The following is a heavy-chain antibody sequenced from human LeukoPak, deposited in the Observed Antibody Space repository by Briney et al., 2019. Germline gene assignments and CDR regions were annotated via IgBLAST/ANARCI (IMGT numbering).Heavy chain of an antibody. Sequence: GGSLRLSCAASGFTVSSDYMSWVRQAPGKGLEWVSVIYSGGSTYYADSVKGRFTISRDKSKDTVYLQMNSLGFEDTAMYYCARVRIRGYSYGFALGYWSQGTLVTVSS. D-gene: IGHD5-18*01. CDR2: IYSGGST. J-gene: IGHJ4*02. CDR1: GFTVSSDY. CDR3: ARVRIRGYSYGFALGY. V-gene: IGHV3-53*05.